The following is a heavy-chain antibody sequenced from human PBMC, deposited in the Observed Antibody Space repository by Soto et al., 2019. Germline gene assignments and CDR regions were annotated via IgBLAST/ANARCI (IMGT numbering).Heavy chain of an antibody. CDR3: ARDVDCSGSYYVNWFDP. CDR1: GGTFSSYT. D-gene: IGHD3-10*02. V-gene: IGHV1-69*08. CDR2: IIPILGIA. Sequence: QVQLVQSGAEVKKPGSSVKVSCKASGGTFSSYTISWVRQAPGQGLEWMGRIIPILGIANYAQKFQGRVTITADKSTSTAYMELSSLRSEDTAVYYCARDVDCSGSYYVNWFDPWGQGTLVTVSS. J-gene: IGHJ5*02.